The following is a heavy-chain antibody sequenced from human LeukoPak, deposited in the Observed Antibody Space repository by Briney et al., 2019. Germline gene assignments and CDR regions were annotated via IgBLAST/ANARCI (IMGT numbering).Heavy chain of an antibody. V-gene: IGHV1-3*01. J-gene: IGHJ4*02. CDR2: INAGNGNT. D-gene: IGHD3-3*01. Sequence: GSVKVSCKASGYTFTSNAMHWVRQAPGQRLEWMGWINAGNGNTKYSQKFQGRVTITRDTSASTAYMELSSLRSEDTAVYYCARGPLLRFLEWLLDYWGQGTLVTVSS. CDR1: GYTFTSNA. CDR3: ARGPLLRFLEWLLDY.